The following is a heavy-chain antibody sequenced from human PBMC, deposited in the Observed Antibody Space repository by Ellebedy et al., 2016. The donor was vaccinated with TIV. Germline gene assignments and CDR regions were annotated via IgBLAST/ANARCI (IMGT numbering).Heavy chain of an antibody. CDR1: AGSFSNYY. Sequence: SETLSLTXTISAGSFSNYYWSWIRQPAGKALEWIGRMYPSENPSYNPSLKSRVTMSIDTSKNHFSLTLTSVTAADTAVYYCARYGVVPSAHFDYWGQGTLVTVSS. D-gene: IGHD2-15*01. V-gene: IGHV4-4*07. J-gene: IGHJ4*02. CDR3: ARYGVVPSAHFDY. CDR2: MYPSENP.